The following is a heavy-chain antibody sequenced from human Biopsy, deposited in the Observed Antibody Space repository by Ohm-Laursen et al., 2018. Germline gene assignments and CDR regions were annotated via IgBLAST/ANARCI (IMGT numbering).Heavy chain of an antibody. D-gene: IGHD2-15*01. V-gene: IGHV4-34*08. CDR2: INQSGRT. CDR1: GKTFSDYY. CDR3: GNEVHGRDY. Sequence: SETLSLTCEVYGKTFSDYYWSWIRQPPGKGLEWIGQINQSGRTNYNPSLKSRVNISADKSNNQFSLKLTSVTSADTAVCFCGNEVHGRDYWGLGALVTVSS. J-gene: IGHJ4*02.